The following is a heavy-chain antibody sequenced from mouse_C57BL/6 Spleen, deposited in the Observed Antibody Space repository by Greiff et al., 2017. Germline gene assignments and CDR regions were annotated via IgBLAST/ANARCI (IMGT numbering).Heavy chain of an antibody. V-gene: IGHV14-4*01. Sequence: VQLQQSGAELVRPGASVKLSCTASGFTIKDDYMHWVKQRPEQGLEWIGWIDPENGDTEYASKFQGKATITADTSSNTAYLQLSSLTSEDTAVYYCTTSAWFAYWGQGTLVTVSA. CDR2: IDPENGDT. J-gene: IGHJ3*01. CDR3: TTSAWFAY. CDR1: GFTIKDDY.